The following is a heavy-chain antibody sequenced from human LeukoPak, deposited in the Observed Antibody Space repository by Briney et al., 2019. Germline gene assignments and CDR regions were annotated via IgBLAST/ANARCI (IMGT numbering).Heavy chain of an antibody. D-gene: IGHD1-26*01. CDR3: ARGRGSGSYGRSAFDI. J-gene: IGHJ3*02. Sequence: SETLSLTCAVYGGSFSGYYWSWIRQSPGKGLEWIGETYHSGSTNYNSSLKSRVTISLDTSKNQFSLKLGSVTAADTAVYYCARGRGSGSYGRSAFDIWGQGTMVTVSS. CDR1: GGSFSGYY. CDR2: TYHSGST. V-gene: IGHV4-34*01.